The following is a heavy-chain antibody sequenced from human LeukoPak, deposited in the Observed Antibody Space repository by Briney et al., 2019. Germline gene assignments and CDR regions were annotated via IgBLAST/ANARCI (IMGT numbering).Heavy chain of an antibody. V-gene: IGHV4-34*01. CDR3: ARLALVVVPAAIGD. Sequence: SETLSLTCAVYGGSFSGYYWSWIRQPPGKGLEWIGEINDSGSTNYNPSLKSRVTISVDTSKNQFSLKLSSVTAADTAVYYCARLALVVVPAAIGDWGQGTLVTVSS. D-gene: IGHD2-2*02. J-gene: IGHJ4*02. CDR2: INDSGST. CDR1: GGSFSGYY.